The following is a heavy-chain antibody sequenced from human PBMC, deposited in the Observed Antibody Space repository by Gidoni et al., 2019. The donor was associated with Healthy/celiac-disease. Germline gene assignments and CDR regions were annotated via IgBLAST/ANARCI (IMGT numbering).Heavy chain of an antibody. D-gene: IGHD5-12*01. CDR3: AREGYSGYDYGPLIDY. Sequence: QVQLVESGGGLVKPGGSLRLSCAASGFTFSDYYMSWIRQAPGKGLEWVSYISSSSSYTNYADSVKGRFTISRDNAKNSLYLQMNSLRAEDTAVYYCAREGYSGYDYGPLIDYWGQGTLVTVSS. J-gene: IGHJ4*02. V-gene: IGHV3-11*06. CDR1: GFTFSDYY. CDR2: ISSSSSYT.